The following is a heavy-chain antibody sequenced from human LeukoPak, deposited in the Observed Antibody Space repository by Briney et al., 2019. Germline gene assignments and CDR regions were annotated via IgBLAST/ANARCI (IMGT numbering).Heavy chain of an antibody. D-gene: IGHD5-12*01. CDR1: GGSVSSYY. CDR3: ARDGTVATNWFDP. Sequence: NPSETLSLTCTVSGGSVSSYYWSWVRQPPGKGLEWIGYIKSSGSSNYNPTLKSRVTISMDTSKKQFSLRLNSVTAADTAVYYCARDGTVATNWFDPWGQGTLVTVSS. CDR2: IKSSGSS. V-gene: IGHV4-59*02. J-gene: IGHJ5*02.